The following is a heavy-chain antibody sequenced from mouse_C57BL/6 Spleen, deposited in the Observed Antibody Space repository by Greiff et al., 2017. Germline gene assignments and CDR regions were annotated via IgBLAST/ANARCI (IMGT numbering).Heavy chain of an antibody. CDR2: IYPGDGDT. D-gene: IGHD2-4*01. V-gene: IGHV1-82*01. CDR1: GYAFSSSW. CDR3: ARDYDYYAMDY. J-gene: IGHJ4*01. Sequence: VQLVESGPELVKPGASVKISCKASGYAFSSSWMNWVKQRPGKGLEWIGRIYPGDGDTNYNGKFKGKATLTADKASSTAYMQLSSLTAEDSAVYFCARDYDYYAMDYWGQGTSVTVSS.